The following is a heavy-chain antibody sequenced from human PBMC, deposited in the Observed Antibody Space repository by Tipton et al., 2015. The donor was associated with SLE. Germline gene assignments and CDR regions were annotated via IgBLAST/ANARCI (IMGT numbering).Heavy chain of an antibody. J-gene: IGHJ4*02. V-gene: IGHV4-4*07. CDR2: IYTSGSI. Sequence: LRLSCTVSGGSISSYYWSWIRQPAGKGLEWIGRIYTSGSINYNPSLKSRVTMSVDTSKNQFSLKLSSVTAADTAVYYCARCNYYGSGSYYNGYYFDYWGQGTLVTVSS. CDR1: GGSISSYY. CDR3: ARCNYYGSGSYYNGYYFDY. D-gene: IGHD3-10*01.